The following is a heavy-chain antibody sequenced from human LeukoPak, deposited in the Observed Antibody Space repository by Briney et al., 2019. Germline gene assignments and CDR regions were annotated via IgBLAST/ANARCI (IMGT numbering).Heavy chain of an antibody. CDR1: GGTFSSYA. V-gene: IGHV1-69*05. CDR2: IIPIFGTA. CDR3: ARDMRYCSSTSCLDAFDI. D-gene: IGHD2-2*01. Sequence: SVKVSCKASGGTFSSYAISWVRQAPGQGLEWMGGIIPIFGTANYAQKFQGRVTITTDESTSTAYMELSSLRSEDTAVYYCARDMRYCSSTSCLDAFDIWGQGTMVTVSS. J-gene: IGHJ3*02.